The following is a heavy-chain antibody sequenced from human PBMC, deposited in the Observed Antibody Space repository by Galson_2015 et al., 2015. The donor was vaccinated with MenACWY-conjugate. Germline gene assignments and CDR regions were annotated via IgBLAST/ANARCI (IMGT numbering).Heavy chain of an antibody. CDR1: GLTFSDFW. J-gene: IGHJ4*02. D-gene: IGHD3-10*02. V-gene: IGHV3-7*05. CDR2: IMKDGSGK. Sequence: SLRLSCAASGLTFSDFWMSWVRLVPGQGLEWVAHIMKDGSGKYYVDSVKGRFTISRDNAKNSPNLHMNSLRAEDTAVYFCARYVAALDYWGQGTPVTVSS. CDR3: ARYVAALDY.